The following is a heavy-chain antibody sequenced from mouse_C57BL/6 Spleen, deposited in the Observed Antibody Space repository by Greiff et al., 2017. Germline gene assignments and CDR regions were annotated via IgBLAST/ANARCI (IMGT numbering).Heavy chain of an antibody. J-gene: IGHJ4*01. CDR2: IYPGDGDT. D-gene: IGHD1-1*01. Sequence: QVQLQQSGAELVKPGASVKISCKASGYAFSSYWMNWVKQRPGKGLEWIGQIYPGDGDTNYNGKFKGKATLTADKSSSTAYMQLSSLTSEDSAVYFCARETTVVADYYAMDYWGQGTSVTVSS. CDR3: ARETTVVADYYAMDY. V-gene: IGHV1-80*01. CDR1: GYAFSSYW.